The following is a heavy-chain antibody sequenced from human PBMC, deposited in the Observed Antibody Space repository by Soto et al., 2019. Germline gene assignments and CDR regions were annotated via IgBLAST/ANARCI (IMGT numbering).Heavy chain of an antibody. CDR2: IIPIFGTA. V-gene: IGHV1-69*01. Sequence: QVQLVQSGAEVKKPGSSVKVSCKASGGTFSSYAISWVRQAPGQGLEWMGGIIPIFGTANYAQKFQGRVTITADESTSTAYMELSSLRSDDTAVYYCARDNDLGPWFSGGSCYSLAFDIWGQGTMVTVSS. J-gene: IGHJ3*02. CDR1: GGTFSSYA. CDR3: ARDNDLGPWFSGGSCYSLAFDI. D-gene: IGHD2-15*01.